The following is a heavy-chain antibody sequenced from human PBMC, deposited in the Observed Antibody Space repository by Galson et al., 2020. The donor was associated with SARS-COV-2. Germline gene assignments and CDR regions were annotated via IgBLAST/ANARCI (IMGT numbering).Heavy chain of an antibody. CDR1: GFSVSSNY. V-gene: IGHV3-66*01. J-gene: IGHJ4*02. CDR2: IYSADSGGAT. D-gene: IGHD4-17*01. CDR3: AREDYGERFFDY. Sequence: GGSLRLSCGASGFSVSSNYMNWVRQAPGKGLEWVSLIYSADSGGATYYADSVKGRFTISRDNSKITLYLRMNSLTAEDTAVYYCAREDYGERFFDYWGQGTLVTVSS.